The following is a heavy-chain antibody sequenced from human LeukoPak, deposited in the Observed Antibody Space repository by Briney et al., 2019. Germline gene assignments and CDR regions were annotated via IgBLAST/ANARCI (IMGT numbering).Heavy chain of an antibody. CDR3: AKGSTAMIYYYYYYMDV. CDR1: GFTFSSYA. CDR2: ISGSGGST. Sequence: PGGSLRLFCAASGFTFSSYAMSWVRQAPGKGLEWVSAISGSGGSTYYADSVKGRFTISRDNSKSTLYLQMNSLRAEDTAVYYCAKGSTAMIYYYYYYMDVWGKRTTVTVSS. D-gene: IGHD5-18*01. V-gene: IGHV3-23*01. J-gene: IGHJ6*03.